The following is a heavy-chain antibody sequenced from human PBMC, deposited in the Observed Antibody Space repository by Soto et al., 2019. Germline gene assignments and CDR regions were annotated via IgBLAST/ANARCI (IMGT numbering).Heavy chain of an antibody. Sequence: QVQLQESGPGLVKPSQNLSLTCTVSGGSISSGDYYWSWIRQPPGKGLEWIGYIYYSGSTYYNPSLKSRVTISVDTAKNPFSLKLSSVTAADTAVYYCARGRRMGYYGSGSDDFDYCCQGTLVTVSS. CDR2: IYYSGST. V-gene: IGHV4-30-4*01. CDR3: ARGRRMGYYGSGSDDFDY. J-gene: IGHJ4*02. D-gene: IGHD3-10*01. CDR1: GGSISSGDYY.